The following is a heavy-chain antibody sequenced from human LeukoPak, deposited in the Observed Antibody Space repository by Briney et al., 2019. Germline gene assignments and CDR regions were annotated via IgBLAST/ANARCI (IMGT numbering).Heavy chain of an antibody. D-gene: IGHD5-12*01. CDR1: GGSIRSYY. CDR3: ARHDPRGYSGYGFDY. Sequence: SETLSLTCTVSGGSIRSYYWSWIRQPPEKGLEWIGYIYYSGSTNYNPSLKSRVTISVDTSKNQFSLKMSSVTAADTAVYYCARHDPRGYSGYGFDYWGQGTLVTVSS. V-gene: IGHV4-59*08. CDR2: IYYSGST. J-gene: IGHJ4*02.